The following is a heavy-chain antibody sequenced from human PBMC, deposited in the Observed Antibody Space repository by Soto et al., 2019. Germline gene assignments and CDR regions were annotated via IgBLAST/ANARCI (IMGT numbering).Heavy chain of an antibody. CDR1: GGTFSSYA. Sequence: SVKVSCKASGGTFSSYAISWVRQAPGQGLEWMGGIIPIFGTANYAQKFQGRVTITADESTSTAYMELSSLRSEDTAVYYCAREQELGYQLPLLDYYYGMDVWGQGTTVTVSS. CDR2: IIPIFGTA. V-gene: IGHV1-69*13. CDR3: AREQELGYQLPLLDYYYGMDV. J-gene: IGHJ6*02. D-gene: IGHD2-2*01.